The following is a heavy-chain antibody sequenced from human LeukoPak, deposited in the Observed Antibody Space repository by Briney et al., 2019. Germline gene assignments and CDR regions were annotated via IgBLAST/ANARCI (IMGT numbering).Heavy chain of an antibody. CDR1: GFTFSVYA. Sequence: GGSLRLSCAASGFTFSVYAMSWVRQAPGKGLEWVSVIYSGGSTYYADSVKGRFTISRDNSKNTLYLQMNSLRAEDTAVYYCARATHAFDIWGQGTMVTVSS. V-gene: IGHV3-53*01. CDR3: ARATHAFDI. J-gene: IGHJ3*02. CDR2: IYSGGST.